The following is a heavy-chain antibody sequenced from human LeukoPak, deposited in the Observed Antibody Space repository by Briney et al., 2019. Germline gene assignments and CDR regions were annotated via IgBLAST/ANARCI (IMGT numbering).Heavy chain of an antibody. Sequence: GGSLRLSCAASGFXFDDYGISWVRQAPGKGLEWVSGINWNGGRTGYADSVKGRFTISRENAKNSLYLQMNSLRAEDTALYYCARGYGSGSYLYWGQGTLVSVSS. V-gene: IGHV3-20*04. D-gene: IGHD3-10*01. CDR1: GFXFDDYG. CDR2: INWNGGRT. CDR3: ARGYGSGSYLY. J-gene: IGHJ4*02.